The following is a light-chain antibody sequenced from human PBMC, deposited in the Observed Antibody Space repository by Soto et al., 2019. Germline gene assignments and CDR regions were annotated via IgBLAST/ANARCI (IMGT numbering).Light chain of an antibody. CDR2: DAS. V-gene: IGKV3-20*01. CDR1: QSVASNY. J-gene: IGKJ4*01. CDR3: PQYDSLPLT. Sequence: EIGLKQSPGALSLSPGERATLSCRASQSVASNYLGWYQQKPGQAPRVLIFDASIRATGIPDRFSASGSGSDFTLTISRLEPDDFAVYYCPQYDSLPLTFGGGAKV.